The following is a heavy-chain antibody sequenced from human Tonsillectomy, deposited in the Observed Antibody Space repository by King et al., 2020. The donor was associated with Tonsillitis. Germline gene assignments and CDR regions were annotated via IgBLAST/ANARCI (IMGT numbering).Heavy chain of an antibody. J-gene: IGHJ4*02. D-gene: IGHD6-19*01. CDR1: GFTFSSYA. V-gene: IGHV3-30*01. CDR2: IAYDGSNK. CDR3: AGEQWLVPSPFDY. Sequence: VQLVESGGGVVQPGRSLRLSCAASGFTFSSYAMHWVRQAPGKGLEWVAVIAYDGSNKYYADSVKGRFTISRDNSKNTLYLQMNSLRTEDTVVYFCAGEQWLVPSPFDYWGQGTLVTVSS.